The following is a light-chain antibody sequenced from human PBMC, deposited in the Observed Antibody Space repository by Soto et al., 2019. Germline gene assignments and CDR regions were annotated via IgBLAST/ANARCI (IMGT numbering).Light chain of an antibody. CDR3: HQYNNWPVT. CDR1: QSVSTN. V-gene: IGKV3-15*01. CDR2: GAS. J-gene: IGKJ4*01. Sequence: EIVMTQSPATLSVSPGERATLSCRASQSVSTNLVWYQQKPGQAPRLLIYGASTRATVVPARFSGSGSGTEFTLTISSLQSEDFAVYFCHQYNNWPVTFGGGTKVEIK.